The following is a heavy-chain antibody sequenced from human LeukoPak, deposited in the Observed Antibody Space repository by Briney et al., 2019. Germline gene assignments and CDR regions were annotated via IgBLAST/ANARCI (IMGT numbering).Heavy chain of an antibody. D-gene: IGHD3-22*01. CDR3: ARGSQYYYESTGYYSHDY. CDR1: GFTFSSYS. CDR2: INHSGST. Sequence: LRLSCAASGFTFSSYSMNWIRQSPGKGLEWIGEINHSGSTNCNPSLKSRVTISVDTSKNQFSLRLGSVTAADTAVYYCARGSQYYYESTGYYSHDYWGQGTLVTVSS. V-gene: IGHV4-34*01. J-gene: IGHJ4*02.